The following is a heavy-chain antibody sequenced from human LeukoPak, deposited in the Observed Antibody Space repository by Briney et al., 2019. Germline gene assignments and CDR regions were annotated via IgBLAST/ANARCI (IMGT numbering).Heavy chain of an antibody. CDR2: ISGSGDST. CDR3: AKATTGTWWANWFDP. CDR1: GFTFSSYA. V-gene: IGHV3-23*01. Sequence: GGSLRLSCVASGFTFSSYAMSWVRQAPGKGLEWVSAISGSGDSTDYADSVKGRFAISRDNSKNTLYLQMNSLRAEDTAVYYCAKATTGTWWANWFDPWGQGTLVTVSS. J-gene: IGHJ5*02. D-gene: IGHD1-1*01.